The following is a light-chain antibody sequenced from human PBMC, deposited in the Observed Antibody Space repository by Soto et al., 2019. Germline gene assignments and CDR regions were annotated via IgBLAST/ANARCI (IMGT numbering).Light chain of an antibody. CDR2: DVS. Sequence: QSVLAQPAPVSGSPGQSITISCPWTSSDVGAYNYVSWYRQHPGKAPKLMIYDVSNRPSGVSNRFSGSKSGNTASLTISGLQAEDEADYYCSSYTSSSTPYVFGTGTKVTVL. J-gene: IGLJ1*01. V-gene: IGLV2-14*01. CDR1: SSDVGAYNY. CDR3: SSYTSSSTPYV.